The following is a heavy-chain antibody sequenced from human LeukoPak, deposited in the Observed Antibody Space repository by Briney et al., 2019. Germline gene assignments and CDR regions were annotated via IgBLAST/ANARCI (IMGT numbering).Heavy chain of an antibody. Sequence: GESVKISCQVSGYNFTNYWIGWVRQMPGKGLESIGIIYPADSDTTHIPSFQGQVAFSVPKSISTVYRHLSSLNASDTAIYYCARQSRDGSNTRGYFFDYWGKGNLVSVSS. J-gene: IGHJ4*02. CDR1: GYNFTNYW. CDR3: ARQSRDGSNTRGYFFDY. V-gene: IGHV5-51*01. D-gene: IGHD3-10*01. CDR2: IYPADSDT.